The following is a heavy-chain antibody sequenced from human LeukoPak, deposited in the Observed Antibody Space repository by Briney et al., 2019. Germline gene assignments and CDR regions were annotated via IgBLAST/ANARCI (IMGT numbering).Heavy chain of an antibody. V-gene: IGHV1-8*01. D-gene: IGHD2-21*02. J-gene: IGHJ4*02. CDR1: GYTFTSDD. CDR3: ASASKTWMVTAIKDYYFDY. CDR2: VNPNSGNT. Sequence: ASVKVSCKASGYTFTSDDINWVRQATGQGLEWMGWVNPNSGNTGYAQNFQGRVTMTTNTSITTAYMELSSLRSEDTAVYYCASASKTWMVTAIKDYYFDYWGQGTLVTVAS.